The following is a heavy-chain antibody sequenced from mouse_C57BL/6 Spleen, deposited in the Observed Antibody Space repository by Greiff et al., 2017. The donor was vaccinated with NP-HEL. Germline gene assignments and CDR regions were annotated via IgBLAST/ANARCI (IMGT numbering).Heavy chain of an antibody. CDR2: IDPETGGT. J-gene: IGHJ3*01. V-gene: IGHV1-15*01. D-gene: IGHD2-5*01. CDR3: TRRDYSKSYAY. CDR1: GYTFTDYE. Sequence: VQLVESGAELVRPGASVTLSCKASGYTFTDYEMHWVKQTPVHGLEWIGAIDPETGGTAYNQKFKGKAILTADKSSSTAYMELRSLTSEDSAGDYCTRRDYSKSYAYWGQGTLVTVSA.